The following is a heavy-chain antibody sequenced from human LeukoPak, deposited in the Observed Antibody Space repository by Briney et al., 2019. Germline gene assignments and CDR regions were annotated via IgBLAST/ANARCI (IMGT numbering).Heavy chain of an antibody. CDR1: GFTFSSYA. V-gene: IGHV3-23*01. D-gene: IGHD3-16*01. CDR2: IIDSGDIT. J-gene: IGHJ6*03. CDR3: AKLGGQEVYNYYLGV. Sequence: GGSLRLSCEASGFTFSSYAMSWVRQAPGKGLELVSGIIDSGDITYYANSVKGRFTISRDNSKNTLYLQMNSLGAEDTAVYYCAKLGGQEVYNYYLGVWGKGTTVAVSS.